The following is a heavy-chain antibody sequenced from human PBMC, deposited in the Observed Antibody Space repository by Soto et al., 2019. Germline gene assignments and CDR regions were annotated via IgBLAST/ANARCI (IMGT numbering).Heavy chain of an antibody. CDR2: IYYSGGT. Sequence: QSQLQDSGPGLVKPSQTLSLTCTVSGVSIGSGGYYWSCIRQHPGKGQGWIGYIYYSGGTYYNPSQKHRVTISVDTSKDHSSRKMSSVTAAETALYYSTSVMRTPSYTGYDYYYYYYMAVRCRGTTVIVSS. CDR3: TSVMRTPSYTGYDYYYYYYMAV. J-gene: IGHJ6*03. D-gene: IGHD3-16*01. CDR1: GVSIGSGGYY. V-gene: IGHV4-31*03.